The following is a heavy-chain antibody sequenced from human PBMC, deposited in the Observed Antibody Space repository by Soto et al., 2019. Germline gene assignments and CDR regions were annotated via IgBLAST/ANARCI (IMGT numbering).Heavy chain of an antibody. CDR3: ASRKGVDFWSGYYVFDY. Sequence: PSETLSLTCTVSGGSVSSGSYYWSWIRQPPGKGLEWIGYIYYSGSTNYNPSLKSRVTISVDTSKNQFSLKLSSVTAADTAVYYCASRKGVDFWSGYYVFDYWGQGTLVTVSS. CDR1: GGSVSSGSYY. J-gene: IGHJ4*02. V-gene: IGHV4-61*01. D-gene: IGHD3-3*01. CDR2: IYYSGST.